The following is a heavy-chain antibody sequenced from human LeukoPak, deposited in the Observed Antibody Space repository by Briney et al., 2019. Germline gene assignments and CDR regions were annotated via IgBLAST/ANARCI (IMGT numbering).Heavy chain of an antibody. CDR2: IHYSGRA. J-gene: IGHJ6*02. CDR3: VKFGVDYDMGV. D-gene: IGHD3-16*01. V-gene: IGHV4-59*01. Sequence: SETLSLTCTVSGDSISGSYWTWVRRPPGRGLEWIGQIHYSGRADYNPSLKRRITISVDTSKNQMSLTLTSVTAADTAIYYCVKFGVDYDMGVWGQGTMVTVSS. CDR1: GDSISGSY.